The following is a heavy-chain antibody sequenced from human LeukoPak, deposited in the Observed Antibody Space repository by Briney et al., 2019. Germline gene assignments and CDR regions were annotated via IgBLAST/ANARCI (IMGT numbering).Heavy chain of an antibody. Sequence: PGGSLRLSCAASGFTFSSYAMSWVRQAPGKGLEWVSSISGGGGSTYYADSVKGRFTISRDNSKNTLYLQMNSLRAEDTAVYYRAKVPAPYDTTVYYYPFDNWGQGTLVTVSS. CDR1: GFTFSSYA. CDR2: ISGGGGST. CDR3: AKVPAPYDTTVYYYPFDN. J-gene: IGHJ4*02. V-gene: IGHV3-23*01. D-gene: IGHD3-22*01.